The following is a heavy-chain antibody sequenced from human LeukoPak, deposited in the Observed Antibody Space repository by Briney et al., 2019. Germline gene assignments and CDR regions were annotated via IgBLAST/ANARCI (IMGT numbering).Heavy chain of an antibody. Sequence: GGSLRLSCAASGFAFTRYSMSWVRQAPGKGLEWVSAISTSGGGTYYADSVKGRFIISSDNSKNTLYLQLNSLRAEDTAIYFCAKDLMGNRIFDFWGQGTLVTVSS. J-gene: IGHJ4*02. D-gene: IGHD2/OR15-2a*01. CDR1: GFAFTRYS. CDR3: AKDLMGNRIFDF. CDR2: ISTSGGGT. V-gene: IGHV3-23*01.